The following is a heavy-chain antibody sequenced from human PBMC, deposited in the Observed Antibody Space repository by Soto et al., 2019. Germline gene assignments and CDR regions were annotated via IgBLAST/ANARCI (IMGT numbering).Heavy chain of an antibody. V-gene: IGHV3-48*02. CDR2: ISSSSSTI. Sequence: PGGSLRLSCAASGFTFRSYSMNWVRQAPGKGLEWVSYISSSSSTIYYADSVKGRFTISRDNAKNSLYLQMNSLREEDTAVYYCARGPITMIVVIVPGAFDLWGQGTMVTVSS. CDR3: ARGPITMIVVIVPGAFDL. CDR1: GFTFRSYS. D-gene: IGHD3-22*01. J-gene: IGHJ3*01.